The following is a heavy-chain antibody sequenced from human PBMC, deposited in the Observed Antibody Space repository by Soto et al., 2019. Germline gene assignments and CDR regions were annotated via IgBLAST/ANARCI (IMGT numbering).Heavy chain of an antibody. J-gene: IGHJ6*02. Sequence: SQLLSLSYTVSGGSISSYYWSWIRQPPGKGLEWIGEINHSGSTNYNPSLKSRVTISVDTSKNQFSLKLSSVTAADTAVYYCARGTHYYGSGSYYNSERSYYYYGMGVWGQGTTVTVSS. D-gene: IGHD3-10*01. CDR3: ARGTHYYGSGSYYNSERSYYYYGMGV. CDR2: INHSGST. V-gene: IGHV4-34*01. CDR1: GGSISSYY.